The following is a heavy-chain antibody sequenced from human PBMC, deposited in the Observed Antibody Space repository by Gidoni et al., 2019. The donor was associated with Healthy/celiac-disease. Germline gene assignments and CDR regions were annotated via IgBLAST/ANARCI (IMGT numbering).Heavy chain of an antibody. CDR2: IYYSGST. CDR3: ARDLYGSGSYGDY. J-gene: IGHJ4*02. CDR1: GGSISSSSYY. D-gene: IGHD3-10*01. V-gene: IGHV4-39*07. Sequence: QLQLQESGPGLVKPSETLSLTCTVSGGSISSSSYYWGWIRQPPGKGLEWIGNIYYSGSTYYNPSLKSRVTISVDTSKNQFSLKLSSVTAADTAVYYCARDLYGSGSYGDYWGQGTLVTVSS.